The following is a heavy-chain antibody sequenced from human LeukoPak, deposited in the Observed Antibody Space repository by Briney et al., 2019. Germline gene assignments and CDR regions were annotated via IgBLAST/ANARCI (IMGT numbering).Heavy chain of an antibody. J-gene: IGHJ5*02. CDR3: AKDREPSSSSPNWFDP. CDR1: GFTFSSYW. Sequence: GGSLRLSCAASGFTFSSYWMSWVRQAPGKGLEWVANIKEDGSDKYYVDSVKGRFTISRDNAKNSLYLQMNGLRAEDTAVYYCAKDREPSSSSPNWFDPWGQGTLVTVSS. D-gene: IGHD2-2*01. V-gene: IGHV3-7*01. CDR2: IKEDGSDK.